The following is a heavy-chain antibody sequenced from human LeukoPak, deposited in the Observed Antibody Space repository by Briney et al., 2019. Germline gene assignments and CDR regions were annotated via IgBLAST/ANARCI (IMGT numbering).Heavy chain of an antibody. CDR2: FNPGGGGT. V-gene: IGHV1-46*01. Sequence: GASVKISFKTSGYTFANYYIHWVRQAPGQGFEWMGIFNPGGGGTTYAQKFQDRVAMTRDTSTSSVEMELRSLKSEDTAVYYCARRDQDGLFDYWGQGTLVTVSS. CDR3: ARRDQDGLFDY. CDR1: GYTFANYY. J-gene: IGHJ4*02.